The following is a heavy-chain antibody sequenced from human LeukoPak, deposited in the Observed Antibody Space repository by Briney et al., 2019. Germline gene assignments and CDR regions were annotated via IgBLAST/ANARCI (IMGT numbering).Heavy chain of an antibody. V-gene: IGHV3-33*01. CDR3: ARRYCSSTSCANWFDP. CDR1: GFTFSSYG. Sequence: PGRSLRLSCAASGFTFSSYGMHWVRQAPGKGLEWVAAIWYDGSSKYYADSVKGRFTISRDNSKNTLYLQMNSLRAEDTAVYYCARRYCSSTSCANWFDPWGQGTLVTVSS. J-gene: IGHJ5*02. D-gene: IGHD2-2*01. CDR2: IWYDGSSK.